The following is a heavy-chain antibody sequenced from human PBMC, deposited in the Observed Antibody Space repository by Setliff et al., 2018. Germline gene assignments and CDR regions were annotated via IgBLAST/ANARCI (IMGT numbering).Heavy chain of an antibody. V-gene: IGHV4-39*07. CDR1: GDPMSSRRYY. CDR2: ILYSGGA. D-gene: IGHD1-1*01. Sequence: SETLSLTCTVSGDPMSSRRYYWAFIRQPPGKGLEWIGSILYSGGAHSNPSLNSRVSISVDTSKNQFSLRLRSVTAADTAFYYCATSYLTLEAAFDVWGQGTMVTVSS. CDR3: ATSYLTLEAAFDV. J-gene: IGHJ3*01.